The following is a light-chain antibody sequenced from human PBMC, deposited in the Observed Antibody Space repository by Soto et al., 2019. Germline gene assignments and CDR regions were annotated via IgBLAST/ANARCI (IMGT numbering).Light chain of an antibody. CDR1: QSVSSNY. J-gene: IGKJ1*01. Sequence: EIVLTQSPGTLSLSPGERATLSCRASQSVSSNYLAWYQQKPGQAPRLLIYGASSRATGIPDRFSGSGSGTDFALTITRLEPEDFAVYCCQQYGTSTPWTFGQGTKVDIK. V-gene: IGKV3-20*01. CDR3: QQYGTSTPWT. CDR2: GAS.